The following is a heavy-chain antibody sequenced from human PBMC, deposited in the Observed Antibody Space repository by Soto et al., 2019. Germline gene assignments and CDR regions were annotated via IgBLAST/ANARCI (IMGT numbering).Heavy chain of an antibody. CDR2: IQSKTDGGTT. CDR1: GFTFTNAW. CDR3: TTGVQYSFAWYNIFDY. Sequence: PGGSLRLSCAASGFTFTNAWMNWVRQAPGKGLEWVGRIQSKTDGGTTDYAAPVTGRFTISRDDSENTLYLQMNSLKTEDTAVYYCTTGVQYSFAWYNIFDYWGQGTLVTVSS. V-gene: IGHV3-15*07. D-gene: IGHD6-19*01. J-gene: IGHJ4*02.